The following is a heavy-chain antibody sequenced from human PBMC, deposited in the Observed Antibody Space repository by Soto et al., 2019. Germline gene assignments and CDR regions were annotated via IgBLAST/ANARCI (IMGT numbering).Heavy chain of an antibody. CDR1: GLIFSDYH. J-gene: IGHJ4*02. CDR2: IRSKAYGGTT. D-gene: IGHD6-13*01. CDR3: TRDIAAAGPKHPSFDY. V-gene: IGHV3-49*04. Sequence: PGGSLRLSCAVSGLIFSDYHMDWVRQAPGKGLEWVGRIRSKAYGGTTEYAASVKGRFTISRDDSKSIAYLQMNSLKTEDTAVYYCTRDIAAAGPKHPSFDYWGQGTLVTVSS.